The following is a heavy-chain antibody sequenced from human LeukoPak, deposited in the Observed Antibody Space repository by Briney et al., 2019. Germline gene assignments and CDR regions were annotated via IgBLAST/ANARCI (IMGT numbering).Heavy chain of an antibody. J-gene: IGHJ3*02. D-gene: IGHD3-3*01. CDR3: ARGGLGYDFWSGPYAFDI. CDR1: GFTFSSSS. Sequence: PGGSLRLSCAASGFTFSSSSMNWVRQGPGKGLGWVSYISSSSSTIYYADSVKGRFTISRDNAKNSLYLQMNSLRAEDTAVYYCARGGLGYDFWSGPYAFDIWGQGTMVTAPS. CDR2: ISSSSSTI. V-gene: IGHV3-48*04.